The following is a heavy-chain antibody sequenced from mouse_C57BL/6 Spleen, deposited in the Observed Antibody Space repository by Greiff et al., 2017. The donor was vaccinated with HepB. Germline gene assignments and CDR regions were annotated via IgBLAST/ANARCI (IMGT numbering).Heavy chain of an antibody. CDR2: INPSSGYT. Sequence: QVQLKQSGAELARPGASVKMSCKASGYTFTSYTMHWVKQRPGQGLEWIGYINPSSGYTKYNQKFKDKATLTADKSSSTAYMQLSSLTSEDSAVYYCARGGDGYHGFAYWGQGTLVTVSA. D-gene: IGHD2-3*01. CDR3: ARGGDGYHGFAY. V-gene: IGHV1-4*01. CDR1: GYTFTSYT. J-gene: IGHJ3*01.